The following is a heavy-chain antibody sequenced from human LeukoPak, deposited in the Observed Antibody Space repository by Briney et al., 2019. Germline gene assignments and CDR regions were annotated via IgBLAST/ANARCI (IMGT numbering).Heavy chain of an antibody. J-gene: IGHJ4*02. CDR1: GDSFSSHY. Sequence: SETLSLTCAVSGDSFSSHYWTWIRQSPGTGLEWIGYISHIGRTNYNPSPKSRVTISIDTSKNQFSLKLSSVTAADTAVYYCAREGPGDYFDYWGQGTLVTVSS. D-gene: IGHD4-17*01. V-gene: IGHV4-59*11. CDR2: ISHIGRT. CDR3: AREGPGDYFDY.